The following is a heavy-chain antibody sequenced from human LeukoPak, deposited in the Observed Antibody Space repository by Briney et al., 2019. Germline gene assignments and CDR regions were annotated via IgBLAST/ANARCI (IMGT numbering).Heavy chain of an antibody. CDR2: IIPILGIA. CDR3: ARDLQLLTYYYHGMDV. V-gene: IGHV1-69*04. CDR1: GGTFSSYA. D-gene: IGHD5-18*01. Sequence: GSSVKVSCKASGGTFSSYAISWVRQAPGQGLEWMGRIIPILGIANYAQKFQGRVTITADKSTSTAYMELSSLRSEDTAVYYCARDLQLLTYYYHGMDVWGQGTTVTVSS. J-gene: IGHJ6*02.